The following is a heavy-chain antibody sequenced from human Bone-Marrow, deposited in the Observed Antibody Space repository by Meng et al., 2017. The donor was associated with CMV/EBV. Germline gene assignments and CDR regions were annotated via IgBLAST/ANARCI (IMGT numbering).Heavy chain of an antibody. J-gene: IGHJ4*02. CDR2: INHSGST. CDR1: GGSFSGYY. Sequence: SETLSLTCAVYGGSFSGYYWSWIRQPPGKGLEWIGEINHSGSTNYNPSLKNRVTISVDTSKNQFSLKLSSVTAADTAVYYCARRGVIGSSWYHYWGQGTLVTVSS. V-gene: IGHV4-34*01. D-gene: IGHD6-13*01. CDR3: ARRGVIGSSWYHY.